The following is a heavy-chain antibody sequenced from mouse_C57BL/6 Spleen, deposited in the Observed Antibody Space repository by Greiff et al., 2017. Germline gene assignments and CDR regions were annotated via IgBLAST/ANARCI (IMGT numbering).Heavy chain of an antibody. CDR3: ARRGRAYYGNLYFDY. CDR2: IDPSDSET. D-gene: IGHD2-10*01. J-gene: IGHJ2*01. V-gene: IGHV1-52*01. CDR1: GYTFTSYW. Sequence: QVQLQQSGAELVRPGSSVKLSCKASGYTFTSYWMPWVKQRPIQGLEWIGNIDPSDSETHYNQKFKDKATLTVDKSSSTAYMQLSSLTSEDSAVYYCARRGRAYYGNLYFDYWGQGTTLTVSS.